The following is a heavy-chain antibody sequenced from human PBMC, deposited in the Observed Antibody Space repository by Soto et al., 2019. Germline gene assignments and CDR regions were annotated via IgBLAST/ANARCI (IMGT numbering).Heavy chain of an antibody. J-gene: IGHJ4*02. V-gene: IGHV4-59*01. Sequence: ISREYRSWLWQHPGKGLEWIGYIYYSGSTNYNPSLKSRVTISVDTSKNQFSLKLSSVTAADTAVYYCARGRVVVTPEFGFWGQGILVTVSS. D-gene: IGHD3-22*01. CDR2: IYYSGST. CDR1: ISREY. CDR3: ARGRVVVTPEFGF.